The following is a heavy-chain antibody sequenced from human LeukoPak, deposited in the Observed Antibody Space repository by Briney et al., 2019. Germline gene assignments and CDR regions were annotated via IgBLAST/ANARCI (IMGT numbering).Heavy chain of an antibody. Sequence: ASVKVSCKASGYTFTGYYMHWVRQAPGQGLEWMGGIVPIFGTANYAQKFQGRVTITADKSTSTAYMELSSLRSEDTAVYYCARAQYYDFWSGYYFDYWGQGTLVTVSS. V-gene: IGHV1-69*06. CDR3: ARAQYYDFWSGYYFDY. CDR1: GYTFTGYY. CDR2: IVPIFGTA. J-gene: IGHJ4*02. D-gene: IGHD3-3*01.